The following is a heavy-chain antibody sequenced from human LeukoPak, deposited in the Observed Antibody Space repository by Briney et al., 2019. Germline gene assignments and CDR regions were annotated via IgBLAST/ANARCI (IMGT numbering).Heavy chain of an antibody. CDR1: GYSFTTYW. Sequence: GESLKISCRASGYSFTTYWIGWVRQMPGKGLEWVGVILPADSDTRYSPSFQGQVTISADKSISTAYLQWSSLKASDTAMYYCASVYSSTSWDYWGQGTLVTVSS. CDR2: ILPADSDT. J-gene: IGHJ4*02. D-gene: IGHD6-13*01. V-gene: IGHV5-51*01. CDR3: ASVYSSTSWDY.